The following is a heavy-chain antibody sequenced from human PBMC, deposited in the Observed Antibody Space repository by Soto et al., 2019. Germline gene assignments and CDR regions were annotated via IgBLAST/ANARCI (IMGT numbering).Heavy chain of an antibody. D-gene: IGHD2-21*02. CDR1: GFTFSSCS. J-gene: IGHJ4*02. Sequence: PGGSLRLSXAASGFTFSSCSMNWVRQAPGKGLEWVSYISSSSSTIYYADSVKGRFTISRDNAKNSLYLQMHSLRDGDTAVYYCARVKVVTATDFWGQGTLVTVSS. CDR3: ARVKVVTATDF. CDR2: ISSSSSTI. V-gene: IGHV3-48*02.